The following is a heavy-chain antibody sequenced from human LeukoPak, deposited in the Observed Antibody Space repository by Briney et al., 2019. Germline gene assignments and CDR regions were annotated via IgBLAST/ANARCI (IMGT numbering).Heavy chain of an antibody. CDR2: ISYDGSNK. V-gene: IGHV3-30*04. CDR1: GFIFSNYA. J-gene: IGHJ6*03. CDR3: ARHPYSGNYGPYYYYYMDV. D-gene: IGHD1-26*01. Sequence: GGSLRLSCAASGFIFSNYAMSWVRQAPGKGLEWVAVISYDGSNKYYPDSVKGRFTISRDNSKNTLYLQMNSLRAEDTAVYYCARHPYSGNYGPYYYYYMDVWGKGTTVTISS.